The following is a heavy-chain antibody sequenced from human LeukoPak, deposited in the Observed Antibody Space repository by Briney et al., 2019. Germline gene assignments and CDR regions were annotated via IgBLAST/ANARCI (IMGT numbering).Heavy chain of an antibody. D-gene: IGHD6-19*01. CDR1: GGSINSYY. Sequence: SETLSLTCTVSGGSINSYYWSWIRQPPGKGLEWIGYIYYSGYTNYNPSLKSRVTISVETSKNQLSLKLSSVTAADTAVYYCASSKTNGDSSGWYAWFDPWGQGTLVTVSS. CDR2: IYYSGYT. CDR3: ASSKTNGDSSGWYAWFDP. V-gene: IGHV4-59*01. J-gene: IGHJ5*02.